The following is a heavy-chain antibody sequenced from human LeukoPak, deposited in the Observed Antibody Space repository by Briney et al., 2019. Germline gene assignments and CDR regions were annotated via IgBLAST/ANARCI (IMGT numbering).Heavy chain of an antibody. CDR2: IIPIFGTA. CDR3: ARHTLYGSGSYYVYYFDY. D-gene: IGHD3-10*01. J-gene: IGHJ4*02. CDR1: GGTFSSYA. Sequence: SVKVSCKASGGTFSSYAISWVRQAPGQGLEWMGGIIPIFGTANYAQKFQGRVTITADESTSTAYMELRSLRSDDTAVYYCARHTLYGSGSYYVYYFDYWGQGTLVTVSS. V-gene: IGHV1-69*13.